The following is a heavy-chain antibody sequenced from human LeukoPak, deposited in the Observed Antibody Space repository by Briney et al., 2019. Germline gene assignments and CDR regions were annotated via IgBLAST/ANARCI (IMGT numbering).Heavy chain of an antibody. CDR1: GYTFTGYY. J-gene: IGHJ4*02. Sequence: ASVKVSCKASGYTFTGYYMHWVRQAPGQGLEWMGRINPNSGGTNYAQKFQGRVTMTRDTSISTAYMELSRLRSDDTAVYYCARDLSITGSKSFDYWGQGTLVTVSS. CDR2: INPNSGGT. CDR3: ARDLSITGSKSFDY. V-gene: IGHV1-2*06. D-gene: IGHD1/OR15-1a*01.